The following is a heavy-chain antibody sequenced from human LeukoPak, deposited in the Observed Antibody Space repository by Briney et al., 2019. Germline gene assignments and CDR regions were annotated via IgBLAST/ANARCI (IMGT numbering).Heavy chain of an antibody. Sequence: SETLSLTCTVSGGSISSGDYYWSWIRQPPGKGLEWIGYIYYSGSTYYNPSLKSRVTISVDTSKNQFSLKLSSVTAADTAVYYCVREDYYDSSGYYYSRDAFDIWGQGTMVTVSS. J-gene: IGHJ3*02. CDR2: IYYSGST. CDR3: VREDYYDSSGYYYSRDAFDI. D-gene: IGHD3-22*01. V-gene: IGHV4-30-4*01. CDR1: GGSISSGDYY.